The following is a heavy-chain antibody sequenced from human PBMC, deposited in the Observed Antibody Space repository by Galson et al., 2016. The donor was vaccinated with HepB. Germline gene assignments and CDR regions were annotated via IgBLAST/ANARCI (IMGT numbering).Heavy chain of an antibody. CDR3: AREGRTGTSSYMGY. D-gene: IGHD2-2*01. CDR1: GFTFDDYA. CDR2: INWDSTGI. Sequence: SLRLSCAASGFTFDDYAMHWVRQAPGKGLEWVSGINWDSTGIDYADSVKGRFTISRDNAKHSLYLQMNSLRTEDTALYYCAREGRTGTSSYMGYWGQGTLVTVSS. J-gene: IGHJ4*02. V-gene: IGHV3-9*01.